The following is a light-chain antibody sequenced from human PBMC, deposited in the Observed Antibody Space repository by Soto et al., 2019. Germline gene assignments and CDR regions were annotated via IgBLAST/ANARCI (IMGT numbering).Light chain of an antibody. CDR3: QKYGRAPLT. V-gene: IGKV1-27*01. Sequence: DIQMTQSPSSLSASVGDRVTISCRATGDISKYLAWYQRKPGKAPTLLIYGASTLQSGVPSRFSGSGSGTEFTLTIGSLQPEDVATYYCQKYGRAPLTFGGGTKVEI. CDR1: GDISKY. J-gene: IGKJ4*01. CDR2: GAS.